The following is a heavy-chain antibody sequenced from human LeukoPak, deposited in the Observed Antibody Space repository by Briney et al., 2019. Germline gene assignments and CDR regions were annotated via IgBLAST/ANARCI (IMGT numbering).Heavy chain of an antibody. J-gene: IGHJ4*02. Sequence: SETLSLTCTVSGGYIISRSHYWGWIRQPPGKGLEWIGSVYYSGNTYYNPSLKTRATISIDTPTSKNQFSLTLSSVTDADTAVYYCARHHAEILVPNDWGQGTLVTVSS. CDR1: GGYIISRSHY. CDR3: ARHHAEILVPND. CDR2: VYYSGNT. D-gene: IGHD1-1*01. V-gene: IGHV4-39*01.